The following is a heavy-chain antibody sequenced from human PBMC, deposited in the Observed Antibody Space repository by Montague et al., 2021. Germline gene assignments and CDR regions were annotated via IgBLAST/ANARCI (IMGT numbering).Heavy chain of an antibody. D-gene: IGHD6-13*01. J-gene: IGHJ4*02. CDR1: GGSISSYY. CDR2: IYYSGST. Sequence: SETRSLTCNVSGGSISSYYWGWIRQPPGKGLEWIGYIYYSGSTKYKPSLKSRVTISEDTSKNQFSLKLSSVTAADTAVYYCARGYSSSWYNWGQGTLVSVSS. V-gene: IGHV4-59*01. CDR3: ARGYSSSWYN.